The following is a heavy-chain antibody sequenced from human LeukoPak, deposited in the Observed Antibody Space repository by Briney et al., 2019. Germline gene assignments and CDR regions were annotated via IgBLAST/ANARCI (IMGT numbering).Heavy chain of an antibody. CDR2: IIPIFDTA. J-gene: IGHJ5*02. Sequence: ASVKVSCKASGGTFSSYAISWVRQAPGQGLEWMGGIIPIFDTANYAQKFQGRVTITTDESTSTAYMELSSLRSEDTAVYYCGRWGDSSDYYTDWFEPWGQGTLVTVSS. CDR1: GGTFSSYA. V-gene: IGHV1-69*05. CDR3: GRWGDSSDYYTDWFEP. D-gene: IGHD3-22*01.